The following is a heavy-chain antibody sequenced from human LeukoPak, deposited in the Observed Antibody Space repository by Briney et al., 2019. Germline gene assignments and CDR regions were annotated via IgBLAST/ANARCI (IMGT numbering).Heavy chain of an antibody. D-gene: IGHD1-1*01. CDR1: GFTFSSYG. CDR3: ASSFKPGTLDY. V-gene: IGHV3-30*03. CDR2: ISYDGSNK. J-gene: IGHJ4*02. Sequence: GGSLRLSCAASGFTFSSYGMHWVRQAPGKGLEWVAVISYDGSNKYYADSVKGRFTISRDNAKNSLYLQMNSLRAEDTAVYYCASSFKPGTLDYWGQGTLVTVSS.